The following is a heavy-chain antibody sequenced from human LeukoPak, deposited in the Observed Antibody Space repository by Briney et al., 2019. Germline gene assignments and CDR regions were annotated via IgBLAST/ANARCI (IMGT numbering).Heavy chain of an antibody. CDR1: GFTFSNYA. CDR3: AKDWESAMVTSDY. CDR2: ISGSGGST. V-gene: IGHV3-23*01. J-gene: IGHJ4*02. Sequence: GGSLRLSCAASGFTFSNYAMSWVRQAPGKGLGWVSGISGSGGSTYYADSVKGRFSISRDNSKNTLYLQMNSLRAEDTAVYYCAKDWESAMVTSDYWGQGTLVTVSS. D-gene: IGHD5-18*01.